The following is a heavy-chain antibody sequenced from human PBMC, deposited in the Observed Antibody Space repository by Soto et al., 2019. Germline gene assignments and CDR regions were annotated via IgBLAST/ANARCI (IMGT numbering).Heavy chain of an antibody. J-gene: IGHJ3*02. CDR1: GFSFSTYG. CDR2: ISYDGSNI. Sequence: PGGSLRLSCAASGFSFSTYGMHWVRQAPGKGLVWVAFISYDGSNIYYTDSVKGRFSISRDNSKNTLYLQMSSLRPEDTAVYYCARDFDAIDIWGQGTMVTVSS. CDR3: ARDFDAIDI. V-gene: IGHV3-30*03.